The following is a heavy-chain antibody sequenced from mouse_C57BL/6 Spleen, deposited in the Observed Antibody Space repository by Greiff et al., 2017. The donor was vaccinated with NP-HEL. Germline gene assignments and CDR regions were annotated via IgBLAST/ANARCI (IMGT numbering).Heavy chain of an antibody. D-gene: IGHD3-3*01. Sequence: EVHLVESGPGLVKPSQSLSLTCSVTGYSITSGYYWNWIRQFPGNKLEWMGYISYDGSNNYNPSLKNRISITRDTSKNQFFLKLNSVTTEDTATYYCARSRDFYAMDYWGQGTSVTVSS. CDR1: GYSITSGYY. J-gene: IGHJ4*01. CDR3: ARSRDFYAMDY. V-gene: IGHV3-6*01. CDR2: ISYDGSN.